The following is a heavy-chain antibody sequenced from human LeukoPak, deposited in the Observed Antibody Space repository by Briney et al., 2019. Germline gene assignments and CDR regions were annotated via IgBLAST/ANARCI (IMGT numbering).Heavy chain of an antibody. CDR3: AKSGGYGLIDY. CDR1: GGSFSGYY. D-gene: IGHD1-26*01. J-gene: IGHJ4*02. CDR2: IYYSGST. V-gene: IGHV4-34*01. Sequence: SETLSLTCAVYGGSFSGYYWGWIRQPPGKGLEWIGSIYYSGSTYYNESLESRVTISIDTSKNQFSLKLNSVTAADTAMYYCAKSGGYGLIDYWGQGTLVTVSS.